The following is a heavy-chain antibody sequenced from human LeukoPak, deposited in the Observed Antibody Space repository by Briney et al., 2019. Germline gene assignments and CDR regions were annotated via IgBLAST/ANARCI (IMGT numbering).Heavy chain of an antibody. V-gene: IGHV3-30-3*01. Sequence: GGSLRLSCAASGFTFSSYAMHWVRQAPGKGLEWVAVISYDGSNKYYADSVKGRFTISRDNSKNTLYLQMNSLRAEDTAVYYCARDDSSGSDAFDIWGQGTMVTVSS. CDR3: ARDDSSGSDAFDI. CDR2: ISYDGSNK. D-gene: IGHD3-22*01. J-gene: IGHJ3*02. CDR1: GFTFSSYA.